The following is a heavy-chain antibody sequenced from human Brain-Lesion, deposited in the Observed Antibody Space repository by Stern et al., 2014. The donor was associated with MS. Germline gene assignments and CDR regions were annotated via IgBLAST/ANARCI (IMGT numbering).Heavy chain of an antibody. CDR1: GFIFMNFA. D-gene: IGHD3-3*01. CDR3: AKVIRYFDFWSGHRFDS. J-gene: IGHJ4*02. V-gene: IGHV3-23*04. Sequence: EVQLVESGGGLVQPGGSLRLSCEASGFIFMNFALSWVRQAPGKGLEWVSDISGGDGSTYYADSAKGRFTISRDNSKNMLYLQRNSLRAEDTAVYYCAKVIRYFDFWSGHRFDSWGQGTLVTVS. CDR2: ISGGDGST.